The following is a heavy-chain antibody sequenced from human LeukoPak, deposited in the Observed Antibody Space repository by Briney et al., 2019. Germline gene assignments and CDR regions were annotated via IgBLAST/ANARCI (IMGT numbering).Heavy chain of an antibody. CDR2: IKSKNVGGTT. J-gene: IGHJ5*02. CDR3: TSHAAFDP. Sequence: GSLRLSCAASGFTFSSYAMNWVRQAPGKGLEWVGRIKSKNVGGTTDYAAPVKGRFTISRDDSKNTVYLQMNSLKIEDTAVYYCTSHAAFDPWGQGTLVTVSS. V-gene: IGHV3-15*01. CDR1: GFTFSSYA.